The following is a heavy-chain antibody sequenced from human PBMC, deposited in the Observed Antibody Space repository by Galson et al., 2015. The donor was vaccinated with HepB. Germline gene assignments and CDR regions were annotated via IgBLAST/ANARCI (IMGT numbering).Heavy chain of an antibody. CDR1: GFTVSDNY. Sequence: SLRLSCAASGFTVSDNYMSWVRQAPGKGLEWVSLIYTGGRQYYADSVKGRFTTSRDYSKIMLFLQMNSLRSEDTAVYYCAGDSPHYDFWGGYFDSWGQGTLVTVSS. CDR3: AGDSPHYDFWGGYFDS. V-gene: IGHV3-66*02. CDR2: IYTGGRQ. D-gene: IGHD3-3*01. J-gene: IGHJ4*02.